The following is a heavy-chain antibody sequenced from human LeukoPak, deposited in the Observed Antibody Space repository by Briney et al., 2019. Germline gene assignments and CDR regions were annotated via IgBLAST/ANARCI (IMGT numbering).Heavy chain of an antibody. Sequence: SVKVSCKASGYTFTSYGISWVRQAPGQGLEWMGRIIPIFGTANYAQKFQGRVTITTDESTSTAYMELSSLRSEDTAVYYCAREPGYSSGWYYFDYWGQGTLVTVSS. J-gene: IGHJ4*02. V-gene: IGHV1-69*05. CDR3: AREPGYSSGWYYFDY. CDR1: GYTFTSYG. CDR2: IIPIFGTA. D-gene: IGHD6-19*01.